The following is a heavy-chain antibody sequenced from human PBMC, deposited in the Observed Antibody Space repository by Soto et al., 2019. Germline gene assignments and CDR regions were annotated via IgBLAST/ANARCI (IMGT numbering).Heavy chain of an antibody. CDR2: INPNTGAT. D-gene: IGHD4-17*01. J-gene: IGHJ4*02. Sequence: ASVTVSCKASGYTFTTDYINWVRQAPGQGLEWMGWINPNTGATNYAQKFQGWVTLTRDTSVTTAYMEVSRLTSGDTAVYFCARSVTTHLAADFWGQGTLVTVSS. V-gene: IGHV1-2*04. CDR1: GYTFTTDY. CDR3: ARSVTTHLAADF.